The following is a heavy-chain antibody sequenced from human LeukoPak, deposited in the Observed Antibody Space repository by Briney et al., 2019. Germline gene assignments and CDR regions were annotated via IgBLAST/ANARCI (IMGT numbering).Heavy chain of an antibody. J-gene: IGHJ5*02. CDR2: MNPNSGNT. CDR1: GYTFTSYD. CDR3: ARARGDRLGDWFDP. D-gene: IGHD2-21*02. Sequence: ASVKVSCKASGYTFTSYDINWVRQATGQGLEWMGWMNPNSGNTGCAQKFQGRVTMTRNTSISTAYMELSSLRSEDTAVYYCARARGDRLGDWFDPWGQGTLVTVSS. V-gene: IGHV1-8*01.